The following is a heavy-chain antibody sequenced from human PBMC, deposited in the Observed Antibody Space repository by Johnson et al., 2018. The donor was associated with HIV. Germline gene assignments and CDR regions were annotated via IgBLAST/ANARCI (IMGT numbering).Heavy chain of an antibody. CDR3: ARACRDGYTCDAFDI. J-gene: IGHJ3*02. CDR2: IFSGGST. Sequence: VQLVESGGGVVRPGGSLRLSCAASGFTVSSNYMSWVRQAPGKGLEWVSVIFSGGSTYYADSVNGRFTISRDNSKNTLYLQMNSLRAEDTALYYCARACRDGYTCDAFDIWGQGTMVTVSS. V-gene: IGHV3-66*01. D-gene: IGHD5-24*01. CDR1: GFTVSSNY.